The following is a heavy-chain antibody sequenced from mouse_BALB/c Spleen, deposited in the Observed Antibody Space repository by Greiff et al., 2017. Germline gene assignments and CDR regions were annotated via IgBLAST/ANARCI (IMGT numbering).Heavy chain of an antibody. V-gene: IGHV1-82*01. CDR3: AREGLRYGNYYAMDY. CDR2: IYPGDGDT. D-gene: IGHD2-10*02. J-gene: IGHJ4*01. CDR1: GYAFSSSW. Sequence: VQLQESGPELVKPGASVKISCKASGYAFSSSWMNWVKQRPGQGLEWIGRIYPGDGDTNYNGKFKGKATLTADKSSSTAYMQLSSLTSVDSAVYFCAREGLRYGNYYAMDYWGQGTSVTVSS.